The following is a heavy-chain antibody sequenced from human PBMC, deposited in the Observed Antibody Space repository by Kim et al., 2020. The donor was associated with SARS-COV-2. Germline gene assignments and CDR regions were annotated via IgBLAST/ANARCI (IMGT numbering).Heavy chain of an antibody. CDR3: AKGGAAMADAFDI. D-gene: IGHD3-16*01. CDR2: ISWDGGST. CDR1: GFTFDDYT. V-gene: IGHV3-43*01. J-gene: IGHJ3*02. Sequence: GGSLRLSCAASGFTFDDYTMHWVRQAPGKGLEWVSLISWDGGSTYYADSAKGRFTISRDNSKNSLYLQMNSLRTEDTALYYCAKGGAAMADAFDIWGQGTMVTVSS.